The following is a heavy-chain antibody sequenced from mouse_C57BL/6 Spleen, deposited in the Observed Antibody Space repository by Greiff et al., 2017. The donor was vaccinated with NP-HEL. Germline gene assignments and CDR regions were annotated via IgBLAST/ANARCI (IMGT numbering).Heavy chain of an antibody. CDR3: ARHEVGYYYGSSLYAMDY. CDR2: FYPGSGSI. D-gene: IGHD1-1*01. J-gene: IGHJ4*01. V-gene: IGHV1-62-2*01. Sequence: VQRVESGAELVKPGASVKLSCKASGYTFTEYTIHWVKQRSGQGLEWIGWFYPGSGSIKYNEKFKDKATLTADKSSSTVYMELSRLTSEDSAVYFCARHEVGYYYGSSLYAMDYWGQGTSVTVSS. CDR1: GYTFTEYT.